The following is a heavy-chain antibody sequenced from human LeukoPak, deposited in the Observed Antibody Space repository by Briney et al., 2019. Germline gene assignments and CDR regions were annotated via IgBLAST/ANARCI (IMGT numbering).Heavy chain of an antibody. D-gene: IGHD1-26*01. J-gene: IGHJ6*03. CDR2: ISSSSSYI. Sequence: GGSLRLSCAASGFTFSSYSMNWVRQAPGKGLEWVSSISSSSSYIYYADSVKGRFTISRDNAKNSLYLQMNSLRAEDTAVYYCARGPLAWELYYYYYMDVWGKGTTVTISS. CDR1: GFTFSSYS. CDR3: ARGPLAWELYYYYYMDV. V-gene: IGHV3-21*01.